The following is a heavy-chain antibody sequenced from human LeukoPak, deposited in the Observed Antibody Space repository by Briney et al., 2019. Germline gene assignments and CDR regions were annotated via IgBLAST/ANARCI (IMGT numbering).Heavy chain of an antibody. D-gene: IGHD3-10*01. CDR1: GFTFSSYW. CDR2: IKQDGSEK. V-gene: IGHV3-7*01. J-gene: IGHJ6*02. CDR3: ARGYRLQYYGSGRTPTDYYYYYGMDV. Sequence: PGGSLRLSCAASGFTFSSYWMSWDHQAPGKGLEWVANIKQDGSEKYYVDSVKGRFTISRDNAKNSLYLQMNSLRAEDTAVYYCARGYRLQYYGSGRTPTDYYYYYGMDVWGQGTTVTVSS.